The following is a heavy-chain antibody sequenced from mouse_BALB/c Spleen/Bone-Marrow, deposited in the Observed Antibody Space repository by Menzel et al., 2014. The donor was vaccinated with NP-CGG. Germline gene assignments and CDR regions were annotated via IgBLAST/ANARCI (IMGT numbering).Heavy chain of an antibody. J-gene: IGHJ3*01. CDR2: IDPANGNT. CDR1: GFNIXDTY. CDR3: AFYYYGSSLFAY. Sequence: EVQLQQSGAELVKPGASVKLSCTASGFNIXDTYMHWVKQRPEQCLVWIGRIDPANGNTKYDPKFQGKATITADTSSNTAYLQLSSLTSEDTAVYYCAFYYYGSSLFAYWGQGTLVTVSA. D-gene: IGHD1-1*01. V-gene: IGHV14-3*02.